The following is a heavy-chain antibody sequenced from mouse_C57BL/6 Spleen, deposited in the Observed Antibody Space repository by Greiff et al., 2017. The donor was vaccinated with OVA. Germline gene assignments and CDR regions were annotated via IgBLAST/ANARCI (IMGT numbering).Heavy chain of an antibody. CDR1: GYAFSSSW. CDR3: ASALYYENFDY. CDR2: IYPGDGDT. Sequence: QVQLQQSGPELVKPGASVKISCKASGYAFSSSWMNWVKQRPGKGLEWIGRIYPGDGDTNYNGKFKGKATLTADKSSSTAYMQLSSLTSEDSAVYFCASALYYENFDYWGQGTTLTVSS. V-gene: IGHV1-82*01. J-gene: IGHJ2*01. D-gene: IGHD2-4*01.